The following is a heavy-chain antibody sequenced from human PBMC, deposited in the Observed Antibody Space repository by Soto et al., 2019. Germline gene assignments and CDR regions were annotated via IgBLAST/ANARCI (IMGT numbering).Heavy chain of an antibody. CDR3: AKWWTDGAGDYGEGDAFDI. V-gene: IGHV3-23*01. Sequence: EVQLLESGGGLVQPGGSLRLSCAASGFTFSSYAMSWVRQAPGKGLEWVSAISGSGGSTYYADSVKGRFTISRDNSKNTLYMQMNSLRAEDTAVYYCAKWWTDGAGDYGEGDAFDIWGQGTMVTVSS. CDR2: ISGSGGST. CDR1: GFTFSSYA. D-gene: IGHD4-17*01. J-gene: IGHJ3*02.